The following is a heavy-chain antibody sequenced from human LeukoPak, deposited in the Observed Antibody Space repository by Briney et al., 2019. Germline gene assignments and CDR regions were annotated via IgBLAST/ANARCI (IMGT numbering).Heavy chain of an antibody. V-gene: IGHV4-59*01. CDR2: IYYSGST. J-gene: IGHJ3*02. Sequence: SETLSLTCTVSGGSISSYYWSWIRQPPGKGLEWIGYIYYSGSTNYNPSLKSRVTISVDTSKNQFSLKLSSVTAADTAVYYCASSTQPLAEKNSKKEDYGDANDAFDIWGQGTMVTVSS. CDR3: ASSTQPLAEKNSKKEDYGDANDAFDI. CDR1: GGSISSYY. D-gene: IGHD4-17*01.